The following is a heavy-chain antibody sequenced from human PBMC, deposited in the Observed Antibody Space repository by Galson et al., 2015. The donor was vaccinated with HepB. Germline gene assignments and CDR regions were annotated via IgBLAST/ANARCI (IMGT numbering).Heavy chain of an antibody. CDR2: ITIDGSNK. D-gene: IGHD6-6*01. CDR1: GFTFSDYG. Sequence: SLRLSCAASGFTFSDYGIHWVRQAPGKGLEWVAVITIDGSNKYYADSVKGRFTISRDTSKNTLHLQMSSLIAEDTAVYYCARGLGLAARPWLGYYGMDVWGQGTTVTVSS. V-gene: IGHV3-33*01. J-gene: IGHJ6*02. CDR3: ARGLGLAARPWLGYYGMDV.